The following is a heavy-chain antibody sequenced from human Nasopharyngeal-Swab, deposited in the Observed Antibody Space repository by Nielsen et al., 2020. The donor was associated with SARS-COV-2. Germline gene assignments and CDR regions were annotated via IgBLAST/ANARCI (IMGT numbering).Heavy chain of an antibody. D-gene: IGHD3-10*01. CDR3: ASPSDYYGSRSY. Sequence: GGSLRLSCAASGFTFDDYAMHWVRQAPGKGLEWVSGISWNSGSIGYADSVKGRFTISRDNAKNSLYLQMNSLRAEDTALYYCASPSDYYGSRSYWGQGTLVTVSS. CDR1: GFTFDDYA. CDR2: ISWNSGSI. J-gene: IGHJ4*02. V-gene: IGHV3-9*01.